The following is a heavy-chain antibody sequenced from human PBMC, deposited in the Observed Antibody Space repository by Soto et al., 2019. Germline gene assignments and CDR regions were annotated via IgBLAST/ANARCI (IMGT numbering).Heavy chain of an antibody. CDR3: VRSSGWTGDY. Sequence: GGSLRLSCVASGFTFSSHWMNWVRQVPGKGLEWVANIKEDGTEINYVDSVKGRFAISRDNAKNSLYLQMNSLRVDDTAVYHCVRSSGWTGDYWGQGILVTVSS. J-gene: IGHJ4*02. V-gene: IGHV3-7*04. CDR2: IKEDGTEI. D-gene: IGHD3-10*01. CDR1: GFTFSSHW.